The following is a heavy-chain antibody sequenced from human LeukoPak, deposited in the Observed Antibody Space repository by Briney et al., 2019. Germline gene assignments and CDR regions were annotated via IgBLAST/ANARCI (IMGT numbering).Heavy chain of an antibody. D-gene: IGHD2-15*01. J-gene: IGHJ4*02. CDR3: AREVVSIPSYFES. CDR2: INSDGSST. CDR1: GFIFSSYW. Sequence: PGGSLRLFCAASGFIFSSYWMHWVRQAPGKGLVWVSRINSDGSSTSYADSVKGRFTISRDNAKNTLYLQMNSLRAEDTAVYYCAREVVSIPSYFESWGQGTRVTVSS. V-gene: IGHV3-74*01.